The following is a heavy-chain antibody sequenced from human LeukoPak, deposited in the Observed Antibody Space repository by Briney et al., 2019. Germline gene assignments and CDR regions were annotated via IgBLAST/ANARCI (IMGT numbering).Heavy chain of an antibody. CDR2: ISAYNGNT. V-gene: IGHV1-18*01. J-gene: IGHJ5*02. D-gene: IGHD2-2*01. CDR1: GYTFTSYG. Sequence: ASVKVSCKASGYTFTSYGISLVRQAPEQGLEWMGWISAYNGNTNYAQKLQGRVTMTTDTSTSTAYMELRSLRSDDTAVYYCARDRWDCSSTSCPLGIWFDPWDQGTLVTVSS. CDR3: ARDRWDCSSTSCPLGIWFDP.